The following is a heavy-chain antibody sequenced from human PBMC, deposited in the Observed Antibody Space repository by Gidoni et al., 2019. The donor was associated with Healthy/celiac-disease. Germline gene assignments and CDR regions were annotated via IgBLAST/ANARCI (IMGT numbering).Heavy chain of an antibody. CDR2: ISSSSSYI. Sequence: EVQLVESGGGLVKPGGSLRLSCAASGFTFSSYSMNWVRQAPGKGLEWVSSISSSSSYIYYADSVKGRFTISRDNAKNSLYLQMNSLRAEDTAVYYCARDATVTNYYYYYYYMDVWGKGTTVTVSS. CDR1: GFTFSSYS. D-gene: IGHD4-17*01. V-gene: IGHV3-21*01. CDR3: ARDATVTNYYYYYYYMDV. J-gene: IGHJ6*03.